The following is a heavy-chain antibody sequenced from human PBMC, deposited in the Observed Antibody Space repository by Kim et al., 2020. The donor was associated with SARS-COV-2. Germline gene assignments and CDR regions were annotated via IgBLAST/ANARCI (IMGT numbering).Heavy chain of an antibody. Sequence: GGSLRLSCAASGFTFSSYWMHWDRQAPGKGLAWVSRINTNGSTTSNAGSVKGRFTISRDNAKNTLYLQMNSLRAEDTAVYYCARVEGATACDYWGQGTLV. V-gene: IGHV3-74*01. CDR3: ARVEGATACDY. J-gene: IGHJ4*02. CDR1: GFTFSSYW. D-gene: IGHD1-26*01. CDR2: INTNGSTT.